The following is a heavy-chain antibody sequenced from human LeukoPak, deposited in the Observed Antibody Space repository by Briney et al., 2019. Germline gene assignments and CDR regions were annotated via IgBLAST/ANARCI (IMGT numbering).Heavy chain of an antibody. D-gene: IGHD5-18*01. J-gene: IGHJ4*02. CDR3: ASAGGYTYGTGGY. V-gene: IGHV3-66*01. CDR2: IYSGGST. CDR1: GFTVSSNY. Sequence: PGGSLRLSCAASGFTVSSNYMSWVRQAPGKGLEWVSVIYSGGSTYYADSVKGRFTISRDNSKNTLYLQMNSLRAEDTAVYYCASAGGYTYGTGGYWGQGTLVTVSS.